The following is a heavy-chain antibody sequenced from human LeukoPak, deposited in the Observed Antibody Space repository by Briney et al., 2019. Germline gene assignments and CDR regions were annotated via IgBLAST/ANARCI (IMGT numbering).Heavy chain of an antibody. Sequence: GGSLRLSCAASGFTVSSNYMSWVRQAPGKGLEWVSVIYSGGSTYYADFVKGRFTISRDNSKNTLYLQMNSLRAEDTAVYYCARVRDIYFDYWGQGTLVTVSS. J-gene: IGHJ4*02. CDR3: ARVRDIYFDY. CDR1: GFTVSSNY. V-gene: IGHV3-53*01. CDR2: IYSGGST.